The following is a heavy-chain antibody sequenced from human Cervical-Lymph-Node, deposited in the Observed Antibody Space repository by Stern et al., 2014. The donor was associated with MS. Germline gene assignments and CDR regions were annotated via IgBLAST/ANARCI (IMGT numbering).Heavy chain of an antibody. J-gene: IGHJ4*02. CDR2: IYYTGTT. CDR1: GGSISGYF. D-gene: IGHD3-10*01. V-gene: IGHV4-59*08. CDR3: ARHPSVPEFARGFDY. Sequence: QLQLQESGPGLVEPSETLSLTCTVSGGSISGYFWSWIRQPPGKGLEWIAYIYYTGTTSYNPSLKSRATISLATHKSPFSLELRPVTATDTAVYYCARHPSVPEFARGFDYWGQGNLVTVSS.